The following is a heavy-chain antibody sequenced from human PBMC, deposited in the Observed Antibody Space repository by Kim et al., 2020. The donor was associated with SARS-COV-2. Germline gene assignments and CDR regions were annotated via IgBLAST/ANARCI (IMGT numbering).Heavy chain of an antibody. CDR2: ISYDGSNK. J-gene: IGHJ6*02. V-gene: IGHV3-30*18. CDR3: AKGERITIFGVAIYYYYYGMDV. CDR1: GFTFSSYG. D-gene: IGHD3-3*01. Sequence: GGSLRLSCAASGFTFSSYGMHWVRQAPGKGLEWVAVISYDGSNKYYADSVKGRFTISRDNSKNTLYLQMNSLRAEDTAVYYCAKGERITIFGVAIYYYYYGMDVWGQGTTVTVSS.